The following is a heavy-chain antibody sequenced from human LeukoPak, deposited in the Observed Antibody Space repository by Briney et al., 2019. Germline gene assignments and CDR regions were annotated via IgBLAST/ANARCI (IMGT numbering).Heavy chain of an antibody. CDR3: ARMALDGGDSIGFDS. D-gene: IGHD2-21*02. CDR1: GYTFTDYF. V-gene: IGHV1-2*02. Sequence: VASVKVSCKASGYTFTDYFIHWVRQAPGQGLEWMGWINPNIGDASYAQKFQDGVTMTRDRSINTAYMELSRLTSDDTAVYYCARMALDGGDSIGFDSWGQGTLVTVSS. CDR2: INPNIGDA. J-gene: IGHJ5*01.